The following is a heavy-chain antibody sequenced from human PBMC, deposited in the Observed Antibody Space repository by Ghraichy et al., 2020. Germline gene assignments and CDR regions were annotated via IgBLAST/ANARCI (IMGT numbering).Heavy chain of an antibody. D-gene: IGHD3-10*01. CDR3: ARGPPMVRGVIITDPTLGWFDP. Sequence: SVKVSCKASGGTFSSYAISWVRQAPGQGLEWMGGIIPIFGTANYAQKFQGRVTITADESTSTAYMELSSLRSEDTAVYYCARGPPMVRGVIITDPTLGWFDPWGQGTLVTVSS. J-gene: IGHJ5*02. V-gene: IGHV1-69*13. CDR2: IIPIFGTA. CDR1: GGTFSSYA.